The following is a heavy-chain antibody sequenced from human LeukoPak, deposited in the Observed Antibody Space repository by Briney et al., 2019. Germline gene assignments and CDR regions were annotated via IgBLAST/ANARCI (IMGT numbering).Heavy chain of an antibody. CDR3: ARNYASGAYDFGY. V-gene: IGHV3-30*19. CDR1: GFTFTGYG. CDR2: ISYDGSNK. D-gene: IGHD3-10*01. Sequence: GGSLTLLCEASGFTFTGYGIHWVRQAPGKGLEWVAVISYDGSNKYYADSVKGRFAISRDNSKSTVYLQMNSLRAEDTAAYYCARNYASGAYDFGYWGQEALVPVSS. J-gene: IGHJ4*02.